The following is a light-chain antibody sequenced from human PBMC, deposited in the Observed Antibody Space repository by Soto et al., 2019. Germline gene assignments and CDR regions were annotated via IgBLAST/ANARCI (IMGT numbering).Light chain of an antibody. Sequence: QSVLTQPPSASGSPGQSVTISCTGTSGDVGGYNYVSWYQQHPGKAPKLMIYEVSKRPSGVPDRFSGSKSGNTASLTVSGLQAEDEADYYCSSYAGNNGHVFGTGTKVTVL. CDR3: SSYAGNNGHV. J-gene: IGLJ1*01. V-gene: IGLV2-8*01. CDR2: EVS. CDR1: SGDVGGYNY.